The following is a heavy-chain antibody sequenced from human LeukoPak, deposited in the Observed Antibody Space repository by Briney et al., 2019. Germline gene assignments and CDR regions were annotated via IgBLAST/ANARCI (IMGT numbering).Heavy chain of an antibody. CDR3: AKSDYGYFDY. Sequence: GGSLSLSGAASGFTFAGYALAWVRRAPGRGWGWVSVISGSGVSTYYADSVKGRFTIARDNSKNTLYLQMNSLRAEDTAVYYCAKSDYGYFDYWGQGTLVTVSS. CDR1: GFTFAGYA. J-gene: IGHJ4*02. V-gene: IGHV3-23*01. CDR2: ISGSGVST. D-gene: IGHD4-17*01.